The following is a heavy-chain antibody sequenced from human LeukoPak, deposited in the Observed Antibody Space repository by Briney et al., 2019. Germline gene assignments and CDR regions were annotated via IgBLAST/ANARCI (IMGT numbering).Heavy chain of an antibody. J-gene: IGHJ5*02. CDR3: ARDSSGWYGGGFDP. D-gene: IGHD6-19*01. CDR2: INPNSGGT. Sequence: ASVKVSCKASGYTFTGYYMHWVRQAPGQGLEWMGWINPNSGGTNYAQKFQGRVTMTRDTSISTAYMELSRLRSDDTAVYYCARDSSGWYGGGFDPWGQGTLVTVSP. CDR1: GYTFTGYY. V-gene: IGHV1-2*02.